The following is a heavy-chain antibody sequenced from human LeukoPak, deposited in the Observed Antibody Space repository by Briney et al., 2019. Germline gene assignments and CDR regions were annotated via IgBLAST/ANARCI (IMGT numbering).Heavy chain of an antibody. Sequence: GGSLRLSCAASGFTFSSYAISWVRQAPGKGLEWVSGINDSGGSTYYADSVKGRFTISRDNSKNTLYLQMSSLRAEDTAVYYCAKGVIAAASTGRAFDYWGQGTLVTVSS. CDR3: AKGVIAAASTGRAFDY. J-gene: IGHJ4*02. D-gene: IGHD6-13*01. V-gene: IGHV3-23*01. CDR1: GFTFSSYA. CDR2: INDSGGST.